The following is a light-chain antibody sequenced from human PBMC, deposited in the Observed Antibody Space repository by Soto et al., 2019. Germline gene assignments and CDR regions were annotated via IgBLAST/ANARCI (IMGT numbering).Light chain of an antibody. CDR3: QQYGNSPQT. Sequence: EIVLTQSPGTLSLSPGERATLSCRASQSVSSSYLAWYQQKRGQAPRVLIYVASSRATGIPDRFSGSWSGTDFNLTHSSLEPEDFAVYFCQQYGNSPQTFGQGTKVEI. CDR2: VAS. V-gene: IGKV3-20*01. J-gene: IGKJ1*01. CDR1: QSVSSSY.